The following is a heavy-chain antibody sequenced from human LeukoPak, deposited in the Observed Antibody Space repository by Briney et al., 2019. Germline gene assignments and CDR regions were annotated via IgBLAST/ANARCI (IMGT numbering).Heavy chain of an antibody. CDR2: INPSGGPA. CDR3: AREAIFGVVREYYFGL. J-gene: IGHJ4*02. CDR1: GYTFTRYH. Sequence: GASVKVSCKASGYTFTRYHIHWVRQAPGQGLEWMGVINPSGGPATYAQKFQGRVTLTRDTSTTTVYMEVNSLRSDDTAVYYCAREAIFGVVREYYFGLWGQGTLVTVSS. D-gene: IGHD3-3*01. V-gene: IGHV1-46*01.